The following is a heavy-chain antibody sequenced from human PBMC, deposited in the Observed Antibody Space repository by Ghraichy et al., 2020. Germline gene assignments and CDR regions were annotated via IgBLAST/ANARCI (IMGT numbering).Heavy chain of an antibody. D-gene: IGHD3/OR15-3a*01. J-gene: IGHJ4*01. V-gene: IGHV6-1*01. Sequence: SETLSLTCAISGDSVSSNSTAWNWLRQSPSRGLEWLGRTYYRSKWYIDSAVAVQSRITINPDTSKYQFSIQLRSVTPEVTAVYSGASVHPGTGPSSDYWGHGTPVTVSS. CDR1: GDSVSSNSTA. CDR2: TYYRSKWYI. CDR3: ASVHPGTGPSSDY.